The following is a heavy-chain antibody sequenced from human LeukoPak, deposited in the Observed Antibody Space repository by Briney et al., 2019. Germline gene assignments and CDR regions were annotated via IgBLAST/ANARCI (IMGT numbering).Heavy chain of an antibody. D-gene: IGHD2-8*02. V-gene: IGHV3-15*01. Sequence: GGSLRLSCAASGFTFSSVWMNWVRQAPGKGLEWVGRIKLKVDGGTTDYAAPVKDRFTISRDDSENTVYLGMNSLKTEDTAVYYCIAITVGGWGQGTLVTVSS. CDR2: IKLKVDGGTT. CDR1: GFTFSSVW. CDR3: IAITVGG. J-gene: IGHJ4*02.